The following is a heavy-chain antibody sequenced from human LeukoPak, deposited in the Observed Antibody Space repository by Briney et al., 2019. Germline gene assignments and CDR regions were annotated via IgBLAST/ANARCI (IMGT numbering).Heavy chain of an antibody. CDR3: ARAQTTLLLDY. D-gene: IGHD4-11*01. Sequence: GASVNVSCKASGYIFTSYGIIWVRQAPGQGLQWMGWISAHNGNTNYAQKLQGRVTMTTDTSTSTVHMELRSLRSDDTAVYYCARAQTTLLLDYWGQGTLVTVSS. CDR1: GYIFTSYG. V-gene: IGHV1-18*01. J-gene: IGHJ4*02. CDR2: ISAHNGNT.